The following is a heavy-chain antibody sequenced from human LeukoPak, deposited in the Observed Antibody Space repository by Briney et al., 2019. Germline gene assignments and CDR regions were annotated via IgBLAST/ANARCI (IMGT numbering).Heavy chain of an antibody. CDR1: GGSFSGYY. V-gene: IGHV4-34*01. Sequence: SETLSLTCAVYGGSFSGYYWSWIRQPPGKGLEWIGEINHSGSTNYNPSLKSRVTISVDTSKNQFSLKLSSVTAADTAVYYCASALLRGWFDPLGPGNPGHRLL. CDR2: INHSGST. CDR3: ASALLRGWFDP. D-gene: IGHD1-26*01. J-gene: IGHJ5*02.